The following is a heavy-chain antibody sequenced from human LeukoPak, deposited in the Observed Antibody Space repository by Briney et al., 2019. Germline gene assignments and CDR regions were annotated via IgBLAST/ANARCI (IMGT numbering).Heavy chain of an antibody. CDR2: ISSSSRTI. D-gene: IGHD3-10*02. V-gene: IGHV3-48*01. J-gene: IGHJ6*04. CDR1: GFTFDDYG. CDR3: AELGITMIGGV. Sequence: PGGSLRLSCAASGFTFDDYGMSWVRQAPGKGLEWVSYISSSSRTIYYADSVKGRFTISRDNAKNSLYLQMNSLRAEDTAVYYCAELGITMIGGVWGKGTTVTISS.